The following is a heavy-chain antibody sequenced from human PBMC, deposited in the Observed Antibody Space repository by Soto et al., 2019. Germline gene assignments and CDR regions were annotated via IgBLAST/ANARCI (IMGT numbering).Heavy chain of an antibody. J-gene: IGHJ4*02. D-gene: IGHD3-10*01. CDR2: ISGSGGST. CDR1: GFTFSSYG. CDR3: ANRNDYGSGSYFPFDH. Sequence: EVQLLESGGGLVQPGGSLRLSCAASGFTFSSYGMSWVRQAPGKGLEWVSSISGSGGSTYYADSGKGRFTISRDNSKTTLYLQLRSLRSEDTAVYYCANRNDYGSGSYFPFDHWGQGTLVTVSS. V-gene: IGHV3-23*01.